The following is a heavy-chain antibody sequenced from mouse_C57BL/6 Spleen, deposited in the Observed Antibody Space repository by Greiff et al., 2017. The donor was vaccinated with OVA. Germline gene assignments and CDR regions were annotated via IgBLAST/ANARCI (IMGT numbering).Heavy chain of an antibody. CDR3: ARDDYDGYYYAMDY. D-gene: IGHD2-4*01. J-gene: IGHJ4*01. Sequence: EVKLVESGGDLVKPGGSLKLSCAASGFTFSSYGMSWVRQTPDKRLEWVATISSGGSYTYYPDSVKGRFTISRDNDKNTLYLQMSSLKSEDTAMYYCARDDYDGYYYAMDYWGQGTSVTVSS. CDR1: GFTFSSYG. V-gene: IGHV5-6*02. CDR2: ISSGGSYT.